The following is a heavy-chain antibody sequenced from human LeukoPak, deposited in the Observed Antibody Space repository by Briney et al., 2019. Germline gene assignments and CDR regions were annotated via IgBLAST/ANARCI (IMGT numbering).Heavy chain of an antibody. CDR2: IKQDGSEQ. J-gene: IGHJ4*02. D-gene: IGHD6-6*01. CDR3: AKVTWESRPPDCNS. CDR1: GFIFSSYW. V-gene: IGHV3-7*03. Sequence: GGSLRLSCAASGFIFSSYWMSWVRQAPGKGLEWVANIKQDGSEQYYVDSVKGRFTISRDNAKNSLYLQMNSLRAEDTATYYCAKVTWESRPPDCNSWGPGTLVTVSS.